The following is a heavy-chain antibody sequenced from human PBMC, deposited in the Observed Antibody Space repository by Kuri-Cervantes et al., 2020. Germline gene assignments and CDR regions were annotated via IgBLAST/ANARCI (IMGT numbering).Heavy chain of an antibody. Sequence: GGSLRLSCAASGFTFDDYAMHWVRQAPGKGLEWVSGISWNSGSIGYADSVKGRFTISRDNAKNSLYLQMNSLRAEDTALYYCAKDNSYGGDSSGLGFDYWGQGTLVTVSS. V-gene: IGHV3-9*01. J-gene: IGHJ4*02. CDR2: ISWNSGSI. D-gene: IGHD3-22*01. CDR3: AKDNSYGGDSSGLGFDY. CDR1: GFTFDDYA.